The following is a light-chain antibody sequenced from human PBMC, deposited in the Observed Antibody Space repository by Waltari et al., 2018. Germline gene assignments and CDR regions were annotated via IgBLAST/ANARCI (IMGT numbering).Light chain of an antibody. Sequence: QSALTQPRSVSGSPGQSVTVSCTGTSTHVGTYTYISWYQNHPGRAPQLLSLDANKRPSGVPDRFSGSKSDNTASLTISGLRPEDEAYYYCCSSVVSYTVVFGGGTKVTVL. CDR1: STHVGTYTY. J-gene: IGLJ2*01. CDR2: DAN. CDR3: CSSVVSYTVV. V-gene: IGLV2-11*01.